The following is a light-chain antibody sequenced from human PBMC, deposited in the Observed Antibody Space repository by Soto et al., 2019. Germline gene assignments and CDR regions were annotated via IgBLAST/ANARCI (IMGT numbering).Light chain of an antibody. J-gene: IGLJ1*01. V-gene: IGLV2-14*01. CDR1: SSDVGSYNY. CDR2: EVS. Sequence: LTQPASVSGSPGQSITISCTGASSDVGSYNYVSWYQQYPGKAPKLMLFEVSARPSGVSNRFSGYKSGNTASLAISGLQADDEADYYCSSYTSSSSLVFGTGPKVTVL. CDR3: SSYTSSSSLV.